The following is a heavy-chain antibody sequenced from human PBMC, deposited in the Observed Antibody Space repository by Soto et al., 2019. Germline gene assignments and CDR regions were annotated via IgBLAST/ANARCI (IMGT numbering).Heavy chain of an antibody. J-gene: IGHJ5*02. CDR3: ARGGYFTNGVCDGNWFDP. CDR1: GFTFSSYG. V-gene: IGHV3-33*01. Sequence: GGSLRLSCAASGFTFSSYGMHWVRQAPGKGLEWVAVIWYDGSNKYYADSVKGRFTISRDNSKNTLYLQMNSLRAEDTAVYYCARGGYFTNGVCDGNWFDPWGQGTLVTVSS. CDR2: IWYDGSNK. D-gene: IGHD2-8*01.